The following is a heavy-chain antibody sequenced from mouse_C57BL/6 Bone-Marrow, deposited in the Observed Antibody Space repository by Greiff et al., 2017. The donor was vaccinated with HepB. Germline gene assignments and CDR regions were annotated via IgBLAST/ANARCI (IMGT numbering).Heavy chain of an antibody. D-gene: IGHD2-2*01. CDR2: ISDGGSYT. CDR1: GFTFSSYA. CDR3: ARDGYGVMDY. V-gene: IGHV5-4*01. J-gene: IGHJ4*01. Sequence: EVMLVGSGGGLVKPGGSLKLSCAASGFTFSSYAMSWVRQTPEKRLEWVATISDGGSYTYYPDNVKGRFTISRDNAKNNLYLQMSHLKSEDTAMYYCARDGYGVMDYWGQGTSVTVSS.